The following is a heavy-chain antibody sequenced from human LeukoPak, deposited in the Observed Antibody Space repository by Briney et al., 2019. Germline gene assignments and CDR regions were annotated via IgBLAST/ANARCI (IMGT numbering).Heavy chain of an antibody. D-gene: IGHD3-10*01. Sequence: ASVTVSCKASGYTLTSYGISWVRQAPGQGREWMGWISAYNGNTNYAQKLQGRVTMTTHTSTSTAYMELRSLRSDDTAVYSCARDLVRGVIFSDHDYWGQGTLVTVSS. CDR3: ARDLVRGVIFSDHDY. CDR2: ISAYNGNT. CDR1: GYTLTSYG. V-gene: IGHV1-18*01. J-gene: IGHJ4*02.